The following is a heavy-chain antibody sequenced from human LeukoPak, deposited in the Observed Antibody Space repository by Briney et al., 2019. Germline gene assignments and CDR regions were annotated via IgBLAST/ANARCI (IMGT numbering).Heavy chain of an antibody. CDR1: GNSFSSGYY. D-gene: IGHD3-9*01. CDR3: ARVQLVLRYFGLFDP. Sequence: SETLSLTCTVSGNSFSSGYYWGWIRQPPGKGLEWIGSIYHSGSTYYNPSLKSRVTISIDTSKNQFSLKLSSVTAADTAVYYCARVQLVLRYFGLFDPWGQGTLVTVSS. V-gene: IGHV4-38-2*02. CDR2: IYHSGST. J-gene: IGHJ5*02.